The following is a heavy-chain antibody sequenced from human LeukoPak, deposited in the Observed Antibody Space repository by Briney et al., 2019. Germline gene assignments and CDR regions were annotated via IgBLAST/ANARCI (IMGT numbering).Heavy chain of an antibody. CDR3: TSRLYSSSSGPSSDWFDP. D-gene: IGHD6-6*01. J-gene: IGHJ5*02. CDR2: IRSKANSYAT. CDR1: GFTFSGSA. Sequence: GGSLRLSCAASGFTFSGSAMHWVRQASGKGLEWVGRIRSKANSYATAYAASVKGRFTISRDDSKNTANLQMNSLKTEDTAVYYCTSRLYSSSSGPSSDWFDPWGQGTLVTVSS. V-gene: IGHV3-73*01.